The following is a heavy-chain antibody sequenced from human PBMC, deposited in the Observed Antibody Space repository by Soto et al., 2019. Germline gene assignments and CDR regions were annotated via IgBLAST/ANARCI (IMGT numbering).Heavy chain of an antibody. J-gene: IGHJ4*02. CDR2: IIPSIGII. CDR3: AREGDMKFHSDSSDEPGY. Sequence: QVQLVQSGAEVKKPGSSVKVSCKASGGTFSSFVLSWVRQAPGQGLEWLGRIIPSIGIINYAQKFQGRVTIPADTSTSTAYMELSSLRSDDTAVYYCAREGDMKFHSDSSDEPGYWGQGTLVTVSS. V-gene: IGHV1-69*04. CDR1: GGTFSSFV. D-gene: IGHD3-22*01.